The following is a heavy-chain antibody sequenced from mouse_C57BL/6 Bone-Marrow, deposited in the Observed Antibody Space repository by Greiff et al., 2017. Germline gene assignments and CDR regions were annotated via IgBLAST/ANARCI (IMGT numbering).Heavy chain of an antibody. CDR2: IDPENGDT. V-gene: IGHV14-4*01. D-gene: IGHD1-1*01. CDR1: GFNIKDDY. Sequence: EVQLQQSGAELVRPGASVKLSCTASGFNIKDDYMHWVKQRPEQGLDWIGWIDPENGDTEYASKFQGKATITADTSSNTAYLQLSSLTSEDTAVYYCTTTCSSYGFAYWGQGTLVTVSA. J-gene: IGHJ3*01. CDR3: TTTCSSYGFAY.